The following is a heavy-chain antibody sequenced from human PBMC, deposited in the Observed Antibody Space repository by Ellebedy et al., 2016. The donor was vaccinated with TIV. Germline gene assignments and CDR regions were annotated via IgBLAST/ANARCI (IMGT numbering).Heavy chain of an antibody. D-gene: IGHD3-10*01. J-gene: IGHJ5*02. Sequence: GGSLRLSXAASGFTFSSYSMNWVRQAPGKGLEWVSSISSSSSYIYYADSVKGRFTISRDNAKNSLYLQMNSLRAEDTAVYYCARCRPNMVRGVINWFDPWGQGTLVTVSS. CDR1: GFTFSSYS. CDR2: ISSSSSYI. V-gene: IGHV3-21*01. CDR3: ARCRPNMVRGVINWFDP.